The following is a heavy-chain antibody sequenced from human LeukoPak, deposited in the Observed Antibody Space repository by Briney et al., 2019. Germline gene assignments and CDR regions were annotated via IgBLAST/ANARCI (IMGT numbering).Heavy chain of an antibody. V-gene: IGHV3-21*01. CDR2: ISSSSSYI. J-gene: IGHJ4*02. D-gene: IGHD6-13*01. CDR3: ARDISYSSRLLN. CDR1: GFTVSNNY. Sequence: GGSLRLSCAASGFTVSNNYMNWVRQAPGKGLEWVSSISSSSSYIYYADSVKGRFTISRDNAKNSLYLQMNSLRAEDTAVYYCARDISYSSRLLNWGQGTLVTVFS.